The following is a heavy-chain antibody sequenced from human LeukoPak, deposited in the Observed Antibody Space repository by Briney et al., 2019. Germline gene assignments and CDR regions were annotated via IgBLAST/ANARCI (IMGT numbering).Heavy chain of an antibody. CDR1: GFTFSSYA. V-gene: IGHV3-30-3*01. CDR2: ISYDGSNK. Sequence: PGGSLRLSCAASGFTFSSYAMHWVRQAPGKGLEWVSVISYDGSNKYYADSVKGRFTISRDNSKNTLYLQMNSLRAENTAVYYCATSLPGDYYGSGSPPFDYWGQGTLVTVSS. CDR3: ATSLPGDYYGSGSPPFDY. J-gene: IGHJ4*02. D-gene: IGHD3-10*01.